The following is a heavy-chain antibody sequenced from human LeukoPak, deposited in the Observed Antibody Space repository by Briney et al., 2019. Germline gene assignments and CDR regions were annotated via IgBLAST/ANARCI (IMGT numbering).Heavy chain of an antibody. CDR1: SGSISSYY. CDR2: IYTSGST. CDR3: AREEDSSGWFRSDY. J-gene: IGHJ4*02. D-gene: IGHD6-19*01. V-gene: IGHV4-4*07. Sequence: SETLSLTCTVSSGSISSYYWSWIRQPAGKGLEWIGRIYTSGSTNYNPSLKSRVTMSVDTSKNQFSLKLSSVTAADTAVYYCAREEDSSGWFRSDYWGQGTLVTVSS.